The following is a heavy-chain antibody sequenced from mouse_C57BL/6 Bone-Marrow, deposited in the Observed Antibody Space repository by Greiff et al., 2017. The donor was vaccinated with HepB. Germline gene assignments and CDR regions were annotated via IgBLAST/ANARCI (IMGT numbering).Heavy chain of an antibody. J-gene: IGHJ2*01. CDR1: GYSITSGYD. Sequence: EVQGVESGPGMVKPSQSLSLTCTVTGYSITSGYDWHWIRHFPGNKLEWMGYISYSGSTNYNPSLKSRISITHDTSKNHFFLKLNSVTTEDTATYYCARGGIANWDFDYWGQGTTLTVSS. D-gene: IGHD4-1*01. CDR3: ARGGIANWDFDY. V-gene: IGHV3-1*01. CDR2: ISYSGST.